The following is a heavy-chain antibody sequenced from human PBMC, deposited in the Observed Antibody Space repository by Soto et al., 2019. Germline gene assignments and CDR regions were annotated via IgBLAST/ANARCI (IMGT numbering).Heavy chain of an antibody. J-gene: IGHJ4*02. D-gene: IGHD3-10*01. Sequence: GGSLRLSCAASGFTFSSYGMHWVRQAPGKGLEWVAVISYDGSNKYYADSVKGRFTISRDNSKNTLYLQMNSLRAEDTAVYYCAKGVTMVRGVIDYWGQGTLVTVSS. CDR1: GFTFSSYG. CDR3: AKGVTMVRGVIDY. CDR2: ISYDGSNK. V-gene: IGHV3-30*18.